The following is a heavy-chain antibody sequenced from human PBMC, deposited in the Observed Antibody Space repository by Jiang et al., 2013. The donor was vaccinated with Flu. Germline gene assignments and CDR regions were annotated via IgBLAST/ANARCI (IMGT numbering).Heavy chain of an antibody. J-gene: IGHJ4*02. Sequence: GSGLVKPSQTLSLTCTVSGGSISSGSYYWSWIRQPAGKGLEWIGRIYTSGSTNYNPSLKSRVTISVDTSKNQFSLKLSSVTAADTAVYYCARGSSGSYGGLDYWGQGTLVTVSS. V-gene: IGHV4-61*02. CDR2: IYTSGST. D-gene: IGHD1-26*01. CDR3: ARGSSGSYGGLDY. CDR1: GGSISSGSYY.